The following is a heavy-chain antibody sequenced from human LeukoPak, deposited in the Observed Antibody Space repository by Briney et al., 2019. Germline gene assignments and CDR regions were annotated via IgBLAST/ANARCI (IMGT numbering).Heavy chain of an antibody. CDR1: GGSISSISYY. CDR2: ISSTGNT. J-gene: IGHJ4*02. D-gene: IGHD7-27*01. CDR3: ARLHWGSGGSGSFDF. Sequence: ASETLSLTCTVSGGSISSISYYWGWIRQPPGKGLEWIGIISSTGNTYYSPSLKSRLAISVDTSKNHFSQKLTSVTAADTAVFYCARLHWGSGGSGSFDFWGQGTLVTVSS. V-gene: IGHV4-39*02.